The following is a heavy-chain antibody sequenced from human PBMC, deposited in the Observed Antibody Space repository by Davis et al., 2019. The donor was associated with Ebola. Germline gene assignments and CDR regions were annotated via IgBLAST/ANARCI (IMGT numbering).Heavy chain of an antibody. Sequence: MPGGSLRLSCTVSGGSISSSSYYWSWIRQPPGKGLEWIGEINHSGSTNYNPSLKSRVTISVDTSKNQFSLKLSSVTAADTAVYYCARASTVTPFDYWGQGTLVTVSS. CDR3: ARASTVTPFDY. V-gene: IGHV4-39*07. D-gene: IGHD4-11*01. CDR1: GGSISSSSYY. J-gene: IGHJ4*02. CDR2: INHSGST.